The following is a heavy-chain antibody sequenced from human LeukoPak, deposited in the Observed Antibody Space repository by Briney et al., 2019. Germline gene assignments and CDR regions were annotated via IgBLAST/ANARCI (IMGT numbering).Heavy chain of an antibody. CDR1: GFTFGTYG. CDR3: AKHFTLSD. J-gene: IGHJ4*02. CDR2: ISAGAGST. V-gene: IGHV3-23*01. Sequence: GGPLRLSCAASGFTFGTYGMYWVRQAPGKGLEWVSAISAGAGSTYYADSVKGRFTISRDNSKNTLYLQMNSLRADDTAVYYCAKHFTLSDWGQGTLVTVSS. D-gene: IGHD3-16*01.